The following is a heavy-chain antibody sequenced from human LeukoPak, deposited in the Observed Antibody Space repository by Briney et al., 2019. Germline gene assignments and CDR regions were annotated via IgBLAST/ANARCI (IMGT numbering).Heavy chain of an antibody. Sequence: GGSLRLSCAASGFTFSSYWMHWVRQAPGKGLVWVSRINSDGSSTNYADSVKGRFTISRDDAKNTLHLQMNSLRAEDTAVYYCARGARGSGTASDYWGQGTLVTVSS. V-gene: IGHV3-74*01. CDR3: ARGARGSGTASDY. D-gene: IGHD3-10*01. CDR1: GFTFSSYW. J-gene: IGHJ4*02. CDR2: INSDGSST.